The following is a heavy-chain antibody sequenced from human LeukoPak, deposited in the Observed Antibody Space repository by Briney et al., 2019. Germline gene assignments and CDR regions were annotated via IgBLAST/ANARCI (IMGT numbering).Heavy chain of an antibody. V-gene: IGHV3-21*01. CDR2: INSSSSYI. J-gene: IGHJ6*03. CDR1: GFTFSSYS. CDR3: ARDFVPPNSGYDLGYYYYYMDV. Sequence: PGGSLRPSCAASGFTFSSYSMNWVRQAPGKGLEWVSSINSSSSYIYYADSVKGRFTISRDNAKNSLYLQMNSLRAEDTAVYYCARDFVPPNSGYDLGYYYYYMDVWGKGTTVTVS. D-gene: IGHD5-12*01.